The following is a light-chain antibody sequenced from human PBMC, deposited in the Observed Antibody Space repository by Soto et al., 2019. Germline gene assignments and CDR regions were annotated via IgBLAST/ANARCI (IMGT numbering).Light chain of an antibody. Sequence: DIQLTQSPSSLSASEGDRVTITCRAVQSISTYLNWYQQKPGKAPKLLIYGASSLQSGVPSRFSGSGSGTEFTLAISSLQPEDCATDYCQQSYSTPRTFGQGTKVEVK. CDR2: GAS. CDR1: QSISTY. J-gene: IGKJ1*01. CDR3: QQSYSTPRT. V-gene: IGKV1-39*01.